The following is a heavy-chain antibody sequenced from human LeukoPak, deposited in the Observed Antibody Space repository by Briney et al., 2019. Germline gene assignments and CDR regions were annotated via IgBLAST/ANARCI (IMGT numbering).Heavy chain of an antibody. V-gene: IGHV4-61*02. Sequence: PSETLSLTCTVSGGSISSGSYYWSWIRQPAGKGLEWIGRIYTSGSTNYNPSLKSRVTISVDTSKSQFSLKLSSVTAADTAVYYCARDVKYSSGWYFDYWAREPWSPSPQ. CDR3: ARDVKYSSGWYFDY. CDR1: GGSISSGSYY. D-gene: IGHD6-19*01. J-gene: IGHJ4*02. CDR2: IYTSGST.